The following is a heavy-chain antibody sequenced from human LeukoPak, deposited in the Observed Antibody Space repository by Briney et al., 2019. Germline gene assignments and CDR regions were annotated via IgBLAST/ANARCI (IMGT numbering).Heavy chain of an antibody. CDR2: IHYSGIT. Sequence: SETLSLTCTVSGGSISSYYWSWMRQSPGKGLEWIGYIHYSGITNYDPSLKSRVTISVDTSKNQFSLQLSSMTAADTAVYYCARCSRALNWFDPWGQGTLVTVSS. CDR3: ARCSRALNWFDP. J-gene: IGHJ5*02. D-gene: IGHD6-13*01. CDR1: GGSISSYY. V-gene: IGHV4-59*01.